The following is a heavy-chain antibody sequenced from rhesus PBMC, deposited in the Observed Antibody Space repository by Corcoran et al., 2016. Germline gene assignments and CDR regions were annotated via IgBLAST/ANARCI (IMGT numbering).Heavy chain of an antibody. CDR3: ARDNYYGSAYGDY. J-gene: IGHJ4*01. V-gene: IGHV4-173*01. CDR2: ISDSGEST. Sequence: QLQLQESGPGLVKPSETLSLTCAVSGGSISSNWWSWIRQPPGKGLEWIGRISDSGESTRDNPSLKSRVTISTDTSKNQLSLKLISVTAADTAVYYCARDNYYGSAYGDYWGQGVLVTVSS. D-gene: IGHD3-28*01. CDR1: GGSISSNW.